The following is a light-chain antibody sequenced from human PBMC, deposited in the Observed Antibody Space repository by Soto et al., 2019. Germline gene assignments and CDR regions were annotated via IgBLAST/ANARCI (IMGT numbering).Light chain of an antibody. J-gene: IGKJ3*01. CDR1: QSVSSN. Sequence: EIVLTQSPATLSLSPGERATLSCRASQSVSSNLAWHQQKPGQAPRLLIYHASNRATGIPARFNGSGSGTDFTLTISSLEPEDFAVYYCQLRSNWPPFTFGPGTKVDIQ. CDR2: HAS. V-gene: IGKV3-11*01. CDR3: QLRSNWPPFT.